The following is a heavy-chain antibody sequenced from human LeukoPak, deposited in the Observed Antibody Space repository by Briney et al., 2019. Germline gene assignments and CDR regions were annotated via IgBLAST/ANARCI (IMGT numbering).Heavy chain of an antibody. CDR2: IYYSGST. J-gene: IGHJ6*02. CDR1: GGSISSSSYY. D-gene: IGHD6-19*01. CDR3: ASLSSGWYYYYYGMDV. V-gene: IGHV4-39*01. Sequence: SETLSLTCTVSGGSISSSSYYWGWIRQPPGKGLEWIGNIYYSGSTYYNPSLKSRVTISVDTSKNQFSLKLSSVTAADTAVYYCASLSSGWYYYYYGMDVWGQGTTVTVSS.